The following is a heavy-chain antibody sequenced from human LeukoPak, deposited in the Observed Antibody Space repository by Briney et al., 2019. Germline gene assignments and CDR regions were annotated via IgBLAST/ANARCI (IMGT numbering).Heavy chain of an antibody. D-gene: IGHD4-11*01. Sequence: PGGSLRLSCAATGFTFSRYWMSWVRQAPGKGLEWVANIKQDGSEKYYVDSGKGRFTISRDNAKNSLYLQMNSLRAEETAVYYCARVFYSNYGYYFDYWGQGTLVTVSS. V-gene: IGHV3-7*05. CDR1: GFTFSRYW. J-gene: IGHJ4*02. CDR2: IKQDGSEK. CDR3: ARVFYSNYGYYFDY.